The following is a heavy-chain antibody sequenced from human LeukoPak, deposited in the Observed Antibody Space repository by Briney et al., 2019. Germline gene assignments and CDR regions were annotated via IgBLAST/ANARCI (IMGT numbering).Heavy chain of an antibody. V-gene: IGHV4-59*08. CDR3: ARASSRTVAHFDY. D-gene: IGHD2-15*01. CDR2: IYYSGST. Sequence: PSETLSLTCAVYGGSFSSYYWSWIRQPPGKGLEWIGYIYYSGSTNYNPSLKSRVTISVDTSKNQFSLKLSSVTAADTAVYYCARASSRTVAHFDYWGQGTLVTVSS. J-gene: IGHJ4*02. CDR1: GGSFSSYY.